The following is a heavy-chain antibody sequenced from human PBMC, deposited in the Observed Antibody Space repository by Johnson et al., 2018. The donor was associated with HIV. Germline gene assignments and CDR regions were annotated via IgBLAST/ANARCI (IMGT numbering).Heavy chain of an antibody. CDR2: IWYDGSNK. CDR1: GFTFSSYG. CDR3: AKCIWGSSLIDAFDI. J-gene: IGHJ3*02. D-gene: IGHD6-13*01. V-gene: IGHV3-33*06. Sequence: VQLVESGGGVVQPGRSLRLSCAASGFTFSSYGMHWVRQAPGKGLEWVAVIWYDGSNKYYADSVKGRFTISRDNSKNTLFLQMNSLRVEDTAVYYCAKCIWGSSLIDAFDIWGQGTMVTVSS.